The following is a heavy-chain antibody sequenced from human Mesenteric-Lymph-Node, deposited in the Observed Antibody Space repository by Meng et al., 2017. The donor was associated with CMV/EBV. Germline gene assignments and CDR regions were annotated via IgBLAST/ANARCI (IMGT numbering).Heavy chain of an antibody. Sequence: GGSLRLSCAASGFTFSSLWMTWVRQAPGKGLEWVANINQDESQKNYLDSVKGRFTISRDNAKNSLFLQMNSLRVDDTAVYYCARVAPAGRSMDVWGQGTTVTVSS. CDR1: GFTFSSLW. CDR3: ARVAPAGRSMDV. D-gene: IGHD6-13*01. CDR2: INQDESQK. J-gene: IGHJ6*02. V-gene: IGHV3-7*04.